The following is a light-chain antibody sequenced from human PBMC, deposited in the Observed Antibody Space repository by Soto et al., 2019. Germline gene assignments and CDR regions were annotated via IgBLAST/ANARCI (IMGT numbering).Light chain of an antibody. Sequence: EIVLTQSPGTLSLSPGERATLSCRASQSISGTFLAWYQHKPGQAPRVLIYGASRRATGIPDRFSGSGSGTDFTLTISRLEPEDFAVYYCQQRSNWPTFGQGTKLEIK. V-gene: IGKV3D-20*02. CDR2: GAS. CDR3: QQRSNWPT. J-gene: IGKJ2*01. CDR1: QSISGTF.